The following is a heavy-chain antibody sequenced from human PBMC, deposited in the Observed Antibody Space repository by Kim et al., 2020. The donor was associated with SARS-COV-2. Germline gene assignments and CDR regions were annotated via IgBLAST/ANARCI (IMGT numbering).Heavy chain of an antibody. V-gene: IGHV4-34*01. D-gene: IGHD6-25*01. Sequence: SETLSLTCAVYGGSFSGYYWSWIRQPPGKGLEWIGEINHSGSTNYNPSLKSRVTISVDTSKNQFSLKLSSVTAADTAVYYCARGWGGFFQHWGQGTLVTV. CDR2: INHSGST. CDR3: ARGWGGFFQH. CDR1: GGSFSGYY. J-gene: IGHJ1*01.